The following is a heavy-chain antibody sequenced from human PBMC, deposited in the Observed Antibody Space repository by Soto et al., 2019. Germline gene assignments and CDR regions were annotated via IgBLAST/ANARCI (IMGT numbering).Heavy chain of an antibody. CDR3: GRLRAVGSTGTWLDP. CDR2: SRNKANSHTT. Sequence: EVQLVESGGGLVQPGGSLRLSCAASGFTFSDYHMDWVRQAPGKGLEWVGRSRNKANSHTTEYAASVKGRFTISRDASENSVCLQMNSLKTEDTAVYYCGRLRAVGSTGTWLDPWGQGTLVTVSS. J-gene: IGHJ5*02. CDR1: GFTFSDYH. D-gene: IGHD2-2*01. V-gene: IGHV3-72*01.